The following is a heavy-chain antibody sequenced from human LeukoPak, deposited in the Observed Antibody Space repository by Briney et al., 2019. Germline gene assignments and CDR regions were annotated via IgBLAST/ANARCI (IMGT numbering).Heavy chain of an antibody. CDR2: ISDYP. CDR1: GFTVSSNY. V-gene: IGHV3-53*01. J-gene: IGHJ6*02. D-gene: IGHD3-16*01. CDR3: TKDSQGSYDGFWYGTYGMDV. Sequence: GSLRLSCAASGFTVSSNYMSWVRQAPGKGLEWVSTISDYPHYADSVRGRFTISRDNSRKTVFLQMNSLTPEDAATYYCTKDSQGSYDGFWYGTYGMDVWGQGTTVTVSS.